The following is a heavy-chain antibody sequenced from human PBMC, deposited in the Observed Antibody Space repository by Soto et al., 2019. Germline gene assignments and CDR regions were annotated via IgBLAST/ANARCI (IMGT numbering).Heavy chain of an antibody. D-gene: IGHD2-2*01. CDR2: ISSSGSTI. J-gene: IGHJ3*02. CDR3: ARSSRPQGFPDCSSTSCYRERAFDI. Sequence: GGSLRLSCAASGFTFSDYYMSWIRQAPGKGLEWVSYISSSGSTIYYADSVKGRFTISRDNAKNSLYLQMNSLRAEDTAVYYCARSSRPQGFPDCSSTSCYRERAFDIWGQGTMVTVSS. CDR1: GFTFSDYY. V-gene: IGHV3-11*01.